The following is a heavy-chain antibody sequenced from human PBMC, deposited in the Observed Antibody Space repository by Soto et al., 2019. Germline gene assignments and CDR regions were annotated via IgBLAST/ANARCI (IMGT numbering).Heavy chain of an antibody. Sequence: QVQLVESGGGVVQPGRSLRLSCAASGFTFSNSAMHWARQAPGKGLEWVAVISYDGNNKYYADSVKGRFTISRDKSMNRVYRQMNSLRPEETAVYYCARDRVVSGIGAIDYWCQGPLVTVSS. CDR1: GFTFSNSA. CDR3: ARDRVVSGIGAIDY. J-gene: IGHJ4*02. D-gene: IGHD6-19*01. V-gene: IGHV3-30-3*01. CDR2: ISYDGNNK.